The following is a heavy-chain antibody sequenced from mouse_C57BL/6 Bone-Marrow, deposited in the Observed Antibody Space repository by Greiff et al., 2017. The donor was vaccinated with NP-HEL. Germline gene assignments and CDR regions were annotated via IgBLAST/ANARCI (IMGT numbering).Heavy chain of an antibody. V-gene: IGHV1-81*01. CDR1: GYTFTSYG. CDR2: IYPRSGNT. CDR3: ARLHYYGSSYWFAY. J-gene: IGHJ3*01. D-gene: IGHD1-1*01. Sequence: QVQLQQSGAELARPGASVKLSCKASGYTFTSYGISWVKQRTGQGLEWIGEIYPRSGNTYYNEKFKGKATLTADKSSSTAYMELRSLTSEDSAVYFCARLHYYGSSYWFAYWGQGTLVTVSA.